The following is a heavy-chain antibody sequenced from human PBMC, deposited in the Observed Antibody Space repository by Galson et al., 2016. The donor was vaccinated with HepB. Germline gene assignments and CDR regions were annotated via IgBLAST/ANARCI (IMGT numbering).Heavy chain of an antibody. CDR1: GFIFSNYA. Sequence: SLRLSCAASGFIFSNYALTWVRQTPGKGLEWVSSITGSGSRTYYAVSVEGRYTISRDNSKNTVYLQMNSLRAEDTAVYYCAKSGPGGWYRNYYGLNVCGQGTTVAV. J-gene: IGHJ6*02. V-gene: IGHV3-23*01. CDR3: AKSGPGGWYRNYYGLNV. D-gene: IGHD1-1*01. CDR2: ITGSGSRT.